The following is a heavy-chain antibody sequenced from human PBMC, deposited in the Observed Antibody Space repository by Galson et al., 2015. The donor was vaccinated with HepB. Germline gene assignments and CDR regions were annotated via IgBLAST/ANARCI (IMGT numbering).Heavy chain of an antibody. V-gene: IGHV3-7*01. CDR3: ARPRSGLDEGYYFDF. Sequence: SLRLSCAASGFTFSRYWMTWVRQAPGKGLEWVANIKHDGSEKYYVDSVKGRFTISRDNAKNSLFLQMNSLRADDTAVYYCARPRSGLDEGYYFDFWGPGTLVTVSS. J-gene: IGHJ4*02. D-gene: IGHD2-8*02. CDR2: IKHDGSEK. CDR1: GFTFSRYW.